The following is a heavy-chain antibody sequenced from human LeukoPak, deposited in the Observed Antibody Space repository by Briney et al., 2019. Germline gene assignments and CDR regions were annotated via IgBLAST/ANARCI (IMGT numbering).Heavy chain of an antibody. CDR2: MNPNSGNT. CDR1: GGTFSSYA. V-gene: IGHV1-8*03. Sequence: ASVKVSCKASGGTFSSYAISWVRQAPGQGLEWMGWMNPNSGNTGYAQKFQGRVTITRNTSISTAYMELSSLRSEDTAVYYCARAPAAGTGYYFDYWGQGTLVTVSS. D-gene: IGHD6-13*01. J-gene: IGHJ4*02. CDR3: ARAPAAGTGYYFDY.